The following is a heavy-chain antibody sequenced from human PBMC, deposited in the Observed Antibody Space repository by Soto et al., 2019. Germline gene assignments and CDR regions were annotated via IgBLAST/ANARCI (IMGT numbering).Heavy chain of an antibody. CDR3: ARGPPENTNSAYVGDY. J-gene: IGHJ4*02. D-gene: IGHD3-16*01. V-gene: IGHV3-74*01. CDR2: INSYGSST. Sequence: EVHLVESGGGLVQPGGSLRLSCAASGFTFSSHWMHWVRQAPGKGLVWFSRINSYGSSTSYADSVRGRFTISRDNAKNTLYLQMNSLRAEDTAVFYCARGPPENTNSAYVGDYWGQGTLVTVSS. CDR1: GFTFSSHW.